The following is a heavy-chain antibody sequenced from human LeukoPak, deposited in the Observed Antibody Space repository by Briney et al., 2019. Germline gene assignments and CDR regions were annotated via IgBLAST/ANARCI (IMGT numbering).Heavy chain of an antibody. D-gene: IGHD3-10*01. CDR2: IYYSGST. Sequence: SETLSLTCTASGGSISSSSYYWGWIRQPPGKGLEWIGSIYYSGSTYYNPSLKSRVTISVDTSKNQFSLKLSSVTAADTAVYYCARGSNYGSGSYFLTWFDPWGQGTLVTVSS. CDR3: ARGSNYGSGSYFLTWFDP. CDR1: GGSISSSSYY. V-gene: IGHV4-39*07. J-gene: IGHJ5*02.